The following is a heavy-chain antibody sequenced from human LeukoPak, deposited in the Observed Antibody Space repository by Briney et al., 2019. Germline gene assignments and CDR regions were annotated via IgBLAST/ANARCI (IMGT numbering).Heavy chain of an antibody. CDR3: ARGRGCSSTSCYYYYYYYMDV. J-gene: IGHJ6*03. D-gene: IGHD2-2*01. Sequence: ASVKVSCKASGYTFTGYYMHWVRQAPGQGLEWMGWTNPNSGGTNYAQKFQGRVTMTRDTSISTAYMELSRLRSDDTAVYYCARGRGCSSTSCYYYYYYYMDVWGKGTTVTVSS. CDR1: GYTFTGYY. V-gene: IGHV1-2*02. CDR2: TNPNSGGT.